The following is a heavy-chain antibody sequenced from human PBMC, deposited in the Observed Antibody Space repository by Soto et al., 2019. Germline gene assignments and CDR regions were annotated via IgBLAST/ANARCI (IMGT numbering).Heavy chain of an antibody. D-gene: IGHD1-26*01. CDR1: GYTSTSYY. V-gene: IGHV1-46*03. CDR3: AREVYLYYFDY. CDR2: INPSGGST. J-gene: IGHJ4*02. Sequence: ASVKVSCKASGYTSTSYYMHWVRQAPGQGLEWMGIINPSGGSTSYAQKFQGRVTTTRDTSTSTVYMELSSLRSEDTAVYYCAREVYLYYFDYWGQGTLVTVSS.